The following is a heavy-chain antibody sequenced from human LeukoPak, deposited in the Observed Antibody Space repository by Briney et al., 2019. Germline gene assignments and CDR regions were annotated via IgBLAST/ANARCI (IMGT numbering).Heavy chain of an antibody. CDR3: ARGARRICSSTSCPFDP. J-gene: IGHJ5*02. CDR1: GFTVSSNY. D-gene: IGHD2-2*01. V-gene: IGHV3-53*01. Sequence: GGSLGLSCAASGFTVSSNYMSWVRQAPGKGLEWVSVIYSSGNTYYADSVKGRFTISRDNSKNTLYLQMNSLRAEDTAVYYCARGARRICSSTSCPFDPWGQGTLVTVSS. CDR2: IYSSGNT.